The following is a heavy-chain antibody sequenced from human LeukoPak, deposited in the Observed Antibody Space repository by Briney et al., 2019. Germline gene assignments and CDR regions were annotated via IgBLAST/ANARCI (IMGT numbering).Heavy chain of an antibody. V-gene: IGHV3-21*01. CDR1: GFTFSSYE. Sequence: GGSLRLSCAASGFTFSSYEMNWVRQAPGKGLEWVSSISSSSSYIYYADSVKGRFTISRDNAKNSLYLQMNSLRAEDTAVYYCARGIAAAEVYWGQGTLVTVSS. CDR2: ISSSSSYI. D-gene: IGHD6-13*01. CDR3: ARGIAAAEVY. J-gene: IGHJ4*02.